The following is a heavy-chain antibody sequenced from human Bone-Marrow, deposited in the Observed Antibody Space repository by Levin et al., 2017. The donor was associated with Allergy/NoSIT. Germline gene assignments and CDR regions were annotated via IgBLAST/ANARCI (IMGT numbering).Heavy chain of an antibody. CDR1: GFTFSSYG. J-gene: IGHJ5*02. D-gene: IGHD1-7*01. Sequence: GGSLRLSCAASGFTFSSYGMHWVRQAPGKGLEWVAVISYDGSNKYYADSVKGRFTISRDNSKNTLYLQMNSLRAEDTAVYYCAKDVREPTGTTFDPWGQGTLVTVSS. CDR2: ISYDGSNK. V-gene: IGHV3-30*18. CDR3: AKDVREPTGTTFDP.